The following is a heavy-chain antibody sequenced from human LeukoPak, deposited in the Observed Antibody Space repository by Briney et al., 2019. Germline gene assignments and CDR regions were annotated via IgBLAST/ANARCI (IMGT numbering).Heavy chain of an antibody. D-gene: IGHD3-3*01. CDR1: GFTFSRFA. V-gene: IGHV3-23*01. CDR3: ARDLITIFGVADY. J-gene: IGHJ4*02. CDR2: ITDSGGDT. Sequence: GGSLRLSCAASGFTFSRFAMIWVRQAPGKGLEWVSAITDSGGDTYSSDSVKGRFTISRDNSKNTLYLQMNSLRAEDTAVYYCARDLITIFGVADYWGQGTLVTVSS.